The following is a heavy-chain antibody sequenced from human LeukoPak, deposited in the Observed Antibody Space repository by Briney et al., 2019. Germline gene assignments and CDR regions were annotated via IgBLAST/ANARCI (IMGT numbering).Heavy chain of an antibody. CDR1: GFTFSNYA. D-gene: IGHD6-19*01. Sequence: PGSSLRLSCAASGFTFSNYAMLWVRQAPGQGREWVAIISNDGSNKYYADSVKGRFTLSRDNSKYTVYLQMNSLRGEDTAVYYCARDLGLGRGWYGGDYWGQGTLVTVSS. V-gene: IGHV3-30-3*01. CDR2: ISNDGSNK. J-gene: IGHJ4*02. CDR3: ARDLGLGRGWYGGDY.